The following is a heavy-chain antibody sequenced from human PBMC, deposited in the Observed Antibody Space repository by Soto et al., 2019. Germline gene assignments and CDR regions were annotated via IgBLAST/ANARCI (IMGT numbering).Heavy chain of an antibody. Sequence: PSETLSLTCTVSGGSISSYYWSWIRQPPGKGLEWIGYIYYSGSTNYNPSLKSRVTISVDTSKNQFSLKLSSVTAADTAVYYCARGWDYGDYYYYGMDVWGQGTTVTVSS. J-gene: IGHJ6*02. CDR1: GGSISSYY. CDR2: IYYSGST. D-gene: IGHD4-17*01. V-gene: IGHV4-59*08. CDR3: ARGWDYGDYYYYGMDV.